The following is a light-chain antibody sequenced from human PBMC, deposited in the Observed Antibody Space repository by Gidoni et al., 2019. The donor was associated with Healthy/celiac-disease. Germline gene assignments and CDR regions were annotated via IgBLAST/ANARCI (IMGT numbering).Light chain of an antibody. J-gene: IGKJ1*01. Sequence: EIVLTQSPGILSLSPGERATLSCRASQSVSSSYLAWYQQKPGQAPRLLIYGASSRATGIPDRFSGSGSGTDFTLTSSRLEPEDFAVYYCQQYGSSPWTFGQGTKVEIK. CDR1: QSVSSSY. V-gene: IGKV3-20*01. CDR2: GAS. CDR3: QQYGSSPWT.